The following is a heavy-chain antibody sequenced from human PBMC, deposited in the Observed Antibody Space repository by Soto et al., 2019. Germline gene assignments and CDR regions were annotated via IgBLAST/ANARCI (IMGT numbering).Heavy chain of an antibody. J-gene: IGHJ5*02. V-gene: IGHV1-69*01. Sequence: QVQLVQSGAEVKKPGSSVKVSCTASGGTFSSYAISWVRQAPGQGLEWMGGIIPIFGTANYAQKFQGRVTITADESTSTAYMELSSLRSEDTAVYYCARLKHDYGDLTVVSFDPWGQGSLVTVSS. CDR3: ARLKHDYGDLTVVSFDP. D-gene: IGHD4-17*01. CDR2: IIPIFGTA. CDR1: GGTFSSYA.